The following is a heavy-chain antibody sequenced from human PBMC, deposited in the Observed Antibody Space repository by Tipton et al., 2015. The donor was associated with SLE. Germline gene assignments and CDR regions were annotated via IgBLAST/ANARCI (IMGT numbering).Heavy chain of an antibody. D-gene: IGHD4-17*01. CDR1: GFTFSSYE. V-gene: IGHV3-48*03. Sequence: SLRLSCAASGFTFSSYEMNWVRQAPGKGLEWVSYISSSGSTIYYADSVKGRFTISRDNAKNSLYLQMNSLRAEDTAVYYCATNDYGDYEGAFDIWGQGTMVTVSS. CDR2: ISSSGSTI. CDR3: ATNDYGDYEGAFDI. J-gene: IGHJ3*02.